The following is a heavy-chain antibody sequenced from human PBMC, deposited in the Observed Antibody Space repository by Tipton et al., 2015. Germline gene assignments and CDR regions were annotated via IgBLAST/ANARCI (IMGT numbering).Heavy chain of an antibody. Sequence: LRLSCTVSGASLSGGTYYWSWIRQPPGKALEWIGYIQYSGSTNYNPSLKSRVTISVDTSKTQFSLKMSSVTASDTAVYYCACQDYDSLTRDYQTVDYWGQGTLVTVSS. CDR1: GASLSGGTYY. J-gene: IGHJ4*02. D-gene: IGHD3-9*01. CDR3: ACQDYDSLTRDYQTVDY. V-gene: IGHV4-61*01. CDR2: IQYSGST.